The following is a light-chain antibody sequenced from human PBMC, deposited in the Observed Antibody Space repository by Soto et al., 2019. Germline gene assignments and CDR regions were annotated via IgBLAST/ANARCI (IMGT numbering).Light chain of an antibody. CDR3: QQYNNWPPWT. V-gene: IGKV3D-15*01. J-gene: IGKJ1*01. Sequence: EIVMTQSPATLSVFPGERATLSCRASQSVNSNLAWYQQKPGQAPRLLIYGATSRATGTPARFSGSGSGTDFTLTISSLQPEDFAVYYCQQYNNWPPWTFGQGTKVDIK. CDR1: QSVNSN. CDR2: GAT.